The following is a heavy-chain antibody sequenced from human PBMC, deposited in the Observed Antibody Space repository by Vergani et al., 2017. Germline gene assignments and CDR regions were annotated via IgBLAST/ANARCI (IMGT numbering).Heavy chain of an antibody. CDR1: GFTFSNAW. D-gene: IGHD2-2*01. V-gene: IGHV3-11*04. CDR2: ISSSGSTI. Sequence: VQLVESGGGLVKPGGSLRLSCAASGFTFSNAWMSWVRQAPGKGLEWVSYISSSGSTIYYADSVKGRFTISRDNAKNSLYLQMNTLRTEDTAVYYCAKVRCSTIGCYDIDVWGQGTTVTVSS. CDR3: AKVRCSTIGCYDIDV. J-gene: IGHJ6*02.